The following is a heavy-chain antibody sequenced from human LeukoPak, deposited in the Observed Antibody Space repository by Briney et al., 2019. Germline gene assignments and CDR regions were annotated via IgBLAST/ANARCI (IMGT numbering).Heavy chain of an antibody. CDR1: GGTFSSYT. Sequence: SVKVSCKASGGTFSSYTISWVRQAPGQGLEWMGRIIPILGIANYAQKFQGRVTITADKSTSTAYMELSSLRSEDTAVYYCARGSMTTVTTNYYYMDVWGKGTTVTVSS. CDR3: ARGSMTTVTTNYYYMDV. J-gene: IGHJ6*03. D-gene: IGHD4-17*01. V-gene: IGHV1-69*02. CDR2: IIPILGIA.